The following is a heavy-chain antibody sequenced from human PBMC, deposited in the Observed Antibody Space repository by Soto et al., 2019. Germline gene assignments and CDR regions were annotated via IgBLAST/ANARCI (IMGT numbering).Heavy chain of an antibody. Sequence: EVQLLESGGGLVQPGGSLRLSCAASGFTFSSYAMSWVRQAPGKGLEWVSAISGSGGSTYYADSVKGRFTISRDNSKNTLYLQMNSLRAEDTVVYYCAKFMYGDYARTDAFDIWGQGTMVTVSS. CDR3: AKFMYGDYARTDAFDI. CDR1: GFTFSSYA. CDR2: ISGSGGST. J-gene: IGHJ3*02. D-gene: IGHD4-17*01. V-gene: IGHV3-23*01.